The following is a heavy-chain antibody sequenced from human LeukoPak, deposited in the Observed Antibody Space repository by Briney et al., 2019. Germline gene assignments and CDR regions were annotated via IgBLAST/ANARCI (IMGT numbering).Heavy chain of an antibody. V-gene: IGHV3-33*06. Sequence: PGRSLRLSCAASGFTFSSYGMHWVRQAPGKGLEWVAVIWYDGSNKYYADSVKGRFTISRDNSKNTLYLQMNSLRAEDTAVYYCAKEAEVYSSDPDYDSSGYSYFDYWGQGTLVTVS. CDR1: GFTFSSYG. J-gene: IGHJ4*02. CDR2: IWYDGSNK. D-gene: IGHD3-22*01. CDR3: AKEAEVYSSDPDYDSSGYSYFDY.